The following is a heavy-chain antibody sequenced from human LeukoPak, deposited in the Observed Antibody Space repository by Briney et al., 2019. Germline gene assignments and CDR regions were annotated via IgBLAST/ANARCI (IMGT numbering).Heavy chain of an antibody. D-gene: IGHD1-26*01. CDR3: ARHKNKVGARFYYFDY. CDR1: GGSISSGDYY. CDR2: IYYSGST. Sequence: PSQTLSLTCTVSGGSISSGDYYWSWIRQPPGKGLEWIGYIYYSGSTNYNPSLKSRVTISVDTSKNQFSLKLSSVTAADTAVYYCARHKNKVGARFYYFDYWGQGTLVTVSS. V-gene: IGHV4-30-4*01. J-gene: IGHJ4*02.